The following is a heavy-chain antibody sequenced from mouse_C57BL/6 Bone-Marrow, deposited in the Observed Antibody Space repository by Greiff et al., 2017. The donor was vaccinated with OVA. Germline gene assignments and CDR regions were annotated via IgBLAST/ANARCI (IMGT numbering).Heavy chain of an antibody. CDR2: IYPGSGNT. CDR3: ARRRGDSFDY. Sequence: QVQLQQSGAELVRPGASVKLSCKASGYTFTDYYINWVKQRPGQGLEWIARIYPGSGNTYYNEKFKGKATLTAEKSSSTAYMQLSSLTSEDSAVYFCARRRGDSFDYWGQGTTLTVSS. CDR1: GYTFTDYY. J-gene: IGHJ2*01. V-gene: IGHV1-76*01.